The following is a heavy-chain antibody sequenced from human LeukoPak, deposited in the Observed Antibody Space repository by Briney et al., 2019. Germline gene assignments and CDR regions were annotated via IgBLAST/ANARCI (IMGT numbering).Heavy chain of an antibody. CDR1: GGSIRSGGYY. Sequence: SQTLSLTCTVSGGSIRSGGYYWSWIRQHPGKGLEWIVYIYYSGSTYYNPSLKSRVTISVDTSKNQFSLKLSSVTAADTAVYYCARGSFYGDYDGNWFDPWGQGTLVTVSS. CDR3: ARGSFYGDYDGNWFDP. V-gene: IGHV4-31*03. D-gene: IGHD4-17*01. J-gene: IGHJ5*02. CDR2: IYYSGST.